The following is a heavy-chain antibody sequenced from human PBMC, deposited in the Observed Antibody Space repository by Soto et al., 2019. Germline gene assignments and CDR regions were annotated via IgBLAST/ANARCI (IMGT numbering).Heavy chain of an antibody. Sequence: PGGSLRLSCAASGFTFSSYAMHWVRQAPGKGLEWVAVISYDGSNKYYADFVKGRFTISRDNSKNTLYLQMNSLRAEDTAVYYCARYDSSGYFRLYYYYGMDVWGQGTTVTVSS. CDR1: GFTFSSYA. CDR3: ARYDSSGYFRLYYYYGMDV. D-gene: IGHD3-22*01. CDR2: ISYDGSNK. V-gene: IGHV3-30-3*01. J-gene: IGHJ6*02.